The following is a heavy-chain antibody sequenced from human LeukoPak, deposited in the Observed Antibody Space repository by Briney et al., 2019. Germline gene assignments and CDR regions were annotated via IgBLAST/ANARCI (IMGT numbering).Heavy chain of an antibody. J-gene: IGHJ4*02. V-gene: IGHV4-59*01. CDR1: GGSISSYY. D-gene: IGHD1-26*01. Sequence: SETLSLTCTVFGGSISSYYWSWIRQPPGKGLGWIGYIYYSGSTNYDPSLKSRVTISVDTSKNQFSLKLSSVTAADTAVYYCARGAYSGSYPYWGQGTLVTVSS. CDR2: IYYSGST. CDR3: ARGAYSGSYPY.